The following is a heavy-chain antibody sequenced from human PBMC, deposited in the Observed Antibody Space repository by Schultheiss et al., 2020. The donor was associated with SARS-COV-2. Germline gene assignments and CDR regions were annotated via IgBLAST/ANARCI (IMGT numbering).Heavy chain of an antibody. CDR3: TSGVGATYHFDY. J-gene: IGHJ4*02. CDR1: GFTFSSYA. V-gene: IGHV3-30-3*01. Sequence: GGSLRLSCAASGFTFSSYAMHWVRQAPGKGLEWVAVISYDGSNKYYADSVKGRFTISRDNSKNTLYLQMESLRAEDTAVYYCTSGVGATYHFDYWGLGTLVTVSS. D-gene: IGHD1-26*01. CDR2: ISYDGSNK.